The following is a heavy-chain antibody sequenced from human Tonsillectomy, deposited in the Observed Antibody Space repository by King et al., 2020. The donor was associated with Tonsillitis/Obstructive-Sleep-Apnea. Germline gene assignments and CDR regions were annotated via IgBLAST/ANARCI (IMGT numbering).Heavy chain of an antibody. CDR3: ARVLYYYDSSGYRAFDI. Sequence: QLVQSGGGLVQPGGSLRLSCAASGFTFSNFWMSWVRQAPGKGLEWVTNIKEDGSEKYYVDSVKGRFTISRDNAKNSLYLQMNSLRAEDTAVYYCARVLYYYDSSGYRAFDIWGQGTMVTVSS. D-gene: IGHD3-22*01. CDR1: GFTFSNFW. V-gene: IGHV3-7*03. J-gene: IGHJ3*02. CDR2: IKEDGSEK.